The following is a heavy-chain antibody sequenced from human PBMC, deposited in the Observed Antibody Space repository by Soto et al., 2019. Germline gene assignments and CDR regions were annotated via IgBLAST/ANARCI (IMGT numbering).Heavy chain of an antibody. V-gene: IGHV3-9*01. Sequence: GGSLRLSCAASGFTFDDYAMHWVRQAPGKGLEWVSGISWNSGSIGYADSVKGRFTISRDNAKNSLYLQMNSLRAEDTALYYCAKDSRGDTLNPFDYWGQGTLVTVSS. D-gene: IGHD4-17*01. CDR3: AKDSRGDTLNPFDY. J-gene: IGHJ4*02. CDR1: GFTFDDYA. CDR2: ISWNSGSI.